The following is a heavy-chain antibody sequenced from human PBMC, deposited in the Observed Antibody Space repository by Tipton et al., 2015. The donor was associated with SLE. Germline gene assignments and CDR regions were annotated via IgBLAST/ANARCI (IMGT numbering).Heavy chain of an antibody. D-gene: IGHD5-24*01. J-gene: IGHJ4*02. CDR3: ARHLLRVPTNPFDY. V-gene: IGHV3-21*01. Sequence: GSLRLSCAASGLTFSSYAMSWVRQAPGKGLEWVSFISGTSTYIYYADSVKGRFSISRDNAENSLFLQMNNLGAEDTGIYFCARHLLRVPTNPFDYWGQGTLVTVSS. CDR1: GLTFSSYA. CDR2: ISGTSTYI.